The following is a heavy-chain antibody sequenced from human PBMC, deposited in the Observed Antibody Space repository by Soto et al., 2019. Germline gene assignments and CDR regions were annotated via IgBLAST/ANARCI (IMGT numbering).Heavy chain of an antibody. Sequence: QVQLVQSGAEVKKPGASVTVSCKASGYTFSGCYMHWVRRAPGQGLEWMGWMNSLSGDPSFPQKFQGRLAMTRATYIDTAFMEVSRLTSDDTAIYYCARALLNVIFPLGYWGQGTLVSVSS. CDR3: ARALLNVIFPLGY. V-gene: IGHV1-2*02. CDR2: MNSLSGDP. CDR1: GYTFSGCY. J-gene: IGHJ4*02. D-gene: IGHD3-3*02.